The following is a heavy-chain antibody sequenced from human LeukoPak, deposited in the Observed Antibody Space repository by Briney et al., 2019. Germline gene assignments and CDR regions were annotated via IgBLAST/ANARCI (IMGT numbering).Heavy chain of an antibody. V-gene: IGHV3-48*04. D-gene: IGHD3-22*01. CDR1: GLTFSSYS. J-gene: IGHJ4*02. CDR3: AKDYSDSSGYFRVPHVFDF. CDR2: ISSSSSTI. Sequence: GGSLRLSCAASGLTFSSYSMNWVRQAPGKGLEWVSYISSSSSTIYYADSVKGRFTISRDNSKNTLYLQMNSLRAEDTAVYYCAKDYSDSSGYFRVPHVFDFWGQGTLVTVSS.